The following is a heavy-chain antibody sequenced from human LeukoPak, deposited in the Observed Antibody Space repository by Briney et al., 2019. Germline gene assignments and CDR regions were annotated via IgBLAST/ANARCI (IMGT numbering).Heavy chain of an antibody. Sequence: KPGGSLRLSCAASGFTFSNAWMSWVRQAPGKGLEWVGRIKSKTDGGTTDYAAPVKGRFTISRDDSKNTLYLQMNSLKTEDTAVYYCTSGTVTTGTWEDFDYWGQGTLVTVSS. J-gene: IGHJ4*02. D-gene: IGHD1-7*01. CDR3: TSGTVTTGTWEDFDY. CDR2: IKSKTDGGTT. CDR1: GFTFSNAW. V-gene: IGHV3-15*01.